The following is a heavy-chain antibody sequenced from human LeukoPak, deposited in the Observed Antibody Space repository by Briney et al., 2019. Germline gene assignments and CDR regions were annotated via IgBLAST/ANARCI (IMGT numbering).Heavy chain of an antibody. CDR3: ARGAFVAVAGPYFDY. Sequence: GRSLRLSCAASGFTFSSYGIPWVRQAPGKGLEWVAVIWYDGSNKYYADSVKGRFTISRDNSKNTLYLQMNSLRAEDTAVYYCARGAFVAVAGPYFDYWGQGTLVTVSS. CDR1: GFTFSSYG. CDR2: IWYDGSNK. D-gene: IGHD6-19*01. V-gene: IGHV3-33*01. J-gene: IGHJ4*02.